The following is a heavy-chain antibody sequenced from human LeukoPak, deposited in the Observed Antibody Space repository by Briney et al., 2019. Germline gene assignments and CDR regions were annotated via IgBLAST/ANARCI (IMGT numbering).Heavy chain of an antibody. D-gene: IGHD3-10*01. CDR1: RFSLSTSGMC. J-gene: IGHJ4*02. V-gene: IGHV2-70*01. Sequence: ESGPALVKPTQTLTLNCTFSRFSLSTSGMCVGWIRHPPGEALEWLALIDWDDDKYYSTSLKTRLTIYKDTSKNQVVLTMPNMDPVDTATYYCARILRGPSGHFDYWGQGPLVTVSS. CDR3: ARILRGPSGHFDY. CDR2: IDWDDDK.